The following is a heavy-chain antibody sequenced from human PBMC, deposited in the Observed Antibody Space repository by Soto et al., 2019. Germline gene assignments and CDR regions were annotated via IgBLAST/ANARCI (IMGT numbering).Heavy chain of an antibody. D-gene: IGHD2-8*02. CDR2: INHSGST. Sequence: QVQLQQWGAGLLKPSETLSLTCAVYGGSFSGYYWTWIRQPPGTGLEWIGEINHSGSTNYNPSLKSRVTISVDTSKNQFSLKPTSVTAADTAVYYCARDKITGLFGYWGQGTLVTVSS. V-gene: IGHV4-34*01. CDR3: ARDKITGLFGY. CDR1: GGSFSGYY. J-gene: IGHJ4*02.